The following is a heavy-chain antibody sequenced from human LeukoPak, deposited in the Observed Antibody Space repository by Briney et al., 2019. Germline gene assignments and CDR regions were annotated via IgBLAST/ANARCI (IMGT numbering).Heavy chain of an antibody. D-gene: IGHD1-14*01. CDR2: LYSDGNT. CDR1: GFTVITND. Sequence: PGGSPRLSCAASGFTVITNDMTWVRQAPGKGLEWVSVLYSDGNTKYADSVQGRFTISRDNSKNTLYLEMNSLSPDDTAVYYCARGVEPLAANTLAYWGQGTLVTVS. CDR3: ARGVEPLAANTLAY. J-gene: IGHJ4*02. V-gene: IGHV3-53*01.